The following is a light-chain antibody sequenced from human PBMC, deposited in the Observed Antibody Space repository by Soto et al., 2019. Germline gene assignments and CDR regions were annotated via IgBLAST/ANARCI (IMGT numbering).Light chain of an antibody. V-gene: IGKV3-11*01. CDR3: QQRSTWPVT. J-gene: IGKJ2*01. CDR2: DAS. CDR1: QSVNNF. Sequence: EIVLTQSPATLSLSPGERATLSCRASQSVNNFLAWYQQKPGQAPRLLIYDASNRATGIPARFSGSGSGTDLTHTISSLEPEDFAVYYCQQRSTWPVTFGQGTKLEIK.